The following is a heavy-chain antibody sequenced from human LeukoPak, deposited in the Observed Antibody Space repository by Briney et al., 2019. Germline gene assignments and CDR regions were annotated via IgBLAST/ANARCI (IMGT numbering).Heavy chain of an antibody. CDR1: GFTFDDYA. D-gene: IGHD6-19*01. CDR3: AKGNRQWLNLNWFDP. V-gene: IGHV3-9*03. J-gene: IGHJ5*02. CDR2: ISWNSGSI. Sequence: GRSLRLSCAASGFTFDDYAMHWVRQAPGKGLEWVSGISWNSGSIGYADSVKGRFTISRDNAKNSLCLQMNSLRAEDMALYYCAKGNRQWLNLNWFDPWGQGTLVTVSS.